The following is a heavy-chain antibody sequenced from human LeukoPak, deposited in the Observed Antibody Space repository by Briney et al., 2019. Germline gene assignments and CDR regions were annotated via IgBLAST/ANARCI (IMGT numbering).Heavy chain of an antibody. D-gene: IGHD1-26*01. J-gene: IGHJ6*03. V-gene: IGHV3-23*01. Sequence: GGSLILSCAASGFTFSSYAMSWVRQAPGKGLEWVSAISGSGGSTYYADSVKGRFTISRDNSKNTLYLQMNSLRAEDTAVYYCAKRGAVGATTFYYYYYMDVWGKGTTVTVSS. CDR1: GFTFSSYA. CDR3: AKRGAVGATTFYYYYYMDV. CDR2: ISGSGGST.